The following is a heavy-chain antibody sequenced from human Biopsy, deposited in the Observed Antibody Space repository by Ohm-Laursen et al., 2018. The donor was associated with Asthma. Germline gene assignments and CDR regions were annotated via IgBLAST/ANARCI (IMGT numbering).Heavy chain of an antibody. CDR3: ARGRHYDFWSGYYIEYFDY. J-gene: IGHJ4*02. Sequence: SVKVSCKASGDSFSNYAISWVRQAPGQGLEWMGGLIPVLGTPDHAQMFEGRVTITADESTSTAYMELSRLRPDDTAVYYCARGRHYDFWSGYYIEYFDYWGQGTLVTVSS. D-gene: IGHD3-3*01. CDR1: GDSFSNYA. CDR2: LIPVLGTP. V-gene: IGHV1-69*13.